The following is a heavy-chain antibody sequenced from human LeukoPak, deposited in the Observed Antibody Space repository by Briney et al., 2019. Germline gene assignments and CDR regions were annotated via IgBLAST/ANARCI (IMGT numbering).Heavy chain of an antibody. V-gene: IGHV3-23*01. CDR3: AKDPNYDFWSGYSMFDP. D-gene: IGHD3-3*01. J-gene: IGHJ5*02. Sequence: GGSLRLSCAASGFTFSSYAMSWVRQAPGKGLEWVSAISGSGGSTYYADSVKGRFTISRDNSKNTLYLQMNSLRAEDTAVYYSAKDPNYDFWSGYSMFDPWGQGTLVTVSS. CDR1: GFTFSSYA. CDR2: ISGSGGST.